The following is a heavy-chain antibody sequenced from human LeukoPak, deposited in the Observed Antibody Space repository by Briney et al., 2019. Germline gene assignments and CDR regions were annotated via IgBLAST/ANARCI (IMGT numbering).Heavy chain of an antibody. J-gene: IGHJ5*02. Sequence: PSETLSLTCTVSGGSVSSGSYYWSWIRQPPGKGLEWIGYIYYSGSTNYNPSLKSRVTISVDTSKNQFSLKLSSVTAADTAVYYCARGLPPWGGNYGLNWFDPWGQGTLVTVSS. CDR2: IYYSGST. CDR3: ARGLPPWGGNYGLNWFDP. CDR1: GGSVSSGSYY. V-gene: IGHV4-61*01. D-gene: IGHD1-7*01.